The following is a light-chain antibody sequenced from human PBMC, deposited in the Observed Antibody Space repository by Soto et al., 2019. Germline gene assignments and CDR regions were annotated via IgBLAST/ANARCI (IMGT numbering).Light chain of an antibody. CDR2: DDS. Sequence: SYELTQPPSVSVAPGQTATITCGGNNIGSKSVHWYQRKPGQAPVLVVYDDSDRPSGIPERLSGSNSGNTATLTISRVEAGDEADYYCQVWDGSSRYVFGTGTKLTVL. CDR1: NIGSKS. CDR3: QVWDGSSRYV. J-gene: IGLJ1*01. V-gene: IGLV3-21*02.